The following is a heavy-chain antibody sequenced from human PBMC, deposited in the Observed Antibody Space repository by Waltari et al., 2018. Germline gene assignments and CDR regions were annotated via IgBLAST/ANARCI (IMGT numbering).Heavy chain of an antibody. CDR3: ATTHFDY. CDR1: GGTFSSYA. CDR2: FDPEDGET. J-gene: IGHJ4*02. Sequence: QVQLVQSGAEVKKPGSSVKVSCKASGGTFSSYAISWVRQAPGKGLEWMGGFDPEDGETIYAQKFQGRVTMTEDTSTDTAYMELSSLRSEDTAVYYCATTHFDYWGQGTLVTVSS. V-gene: IGHV1-24*01.